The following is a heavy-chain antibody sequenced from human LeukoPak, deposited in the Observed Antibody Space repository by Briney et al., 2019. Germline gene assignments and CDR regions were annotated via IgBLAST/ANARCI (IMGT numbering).Heavy chain of an antibody. Sequence: ASVKVSCKASGYTFTSYYMHWVRQAPGQGLEWMGIINPSGGSTSYAQKFQGGVTMTRDTSTSTVYMELSSLRSEDTAVYYCARADRGGDCYTNWGQGTLVTVSS. J-gene: IGHJ4*02. D-gene: IGHD2-21*02. V-gene: IGHV1-46*01. CDR1: GYTFTSYY. CDR2: INPSGGST. CDR3: ARADRGGDCYTN.